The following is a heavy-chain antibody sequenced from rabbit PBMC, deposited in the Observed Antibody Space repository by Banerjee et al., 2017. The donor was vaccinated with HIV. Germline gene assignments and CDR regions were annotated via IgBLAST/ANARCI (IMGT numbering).Heavy chain of an antibody. Sequence: QEQLEESGGDLVKPEGSLTLTCKASGIDFSSYGISWVRHAPGKGLEWSACINTSSGNTIYAGWSNGLFTHSKSSSATLTLQLPRLTAAGTATYFCARDLAGVIGWNFNLWSPRSLVPVS. D-gene: IGHD4-1*01. J-gene: IGHJ4*01. CDR3: ARDLAGVIGWNFNL. CDR2: INTSSGNT. CDR1: GIDFSSYG. V-gene: IGHV1S45*01.